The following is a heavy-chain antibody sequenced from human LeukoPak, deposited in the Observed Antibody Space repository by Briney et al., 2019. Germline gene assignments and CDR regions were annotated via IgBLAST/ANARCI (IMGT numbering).Heavy chain of an antibody. V-gene: IGHV3-23*01. J-gene: IGHJ4*02. Sequence: PGGSLRLSCAASGITFSSYAMSWVRQAPGKGLEWVSGVSGSGGSTCYADSVKGRFTISRDNSKNTLYLQMNSLRAEDTAVYYCAKDLWDSGSQAYFDYWGQGTLVTVSS. CDR1: GITFSSYA. D-gene: IGHD3-10*01. CDR2: VSGSGGST. CDR3: AKDLWDSGSQAYFDY.